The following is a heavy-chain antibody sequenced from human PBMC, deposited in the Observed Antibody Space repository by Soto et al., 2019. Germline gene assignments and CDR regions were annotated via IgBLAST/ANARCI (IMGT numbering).Heavy chain of an antibody. CDR2: IRDGGEST. CDR3: APHVHCSGGSCHYDAFDI. D-gene: IGHD2-15*01. Sequence: EVQLLESGGGLVQPGESLRLSCAVSGFIFGNYMMTWVRQAPGKGLEWVSTIRDGGESTYYADSVKGRFTISRDNSKNTLYLQMDSLGVEDTAVYYCAPHVHCSGGSCHYDAFDIRGQGTMGTVSS. V-gene: IGHV3-23*01. CDR1: GFIFGNYM. J-gene: IGHJ3*02.